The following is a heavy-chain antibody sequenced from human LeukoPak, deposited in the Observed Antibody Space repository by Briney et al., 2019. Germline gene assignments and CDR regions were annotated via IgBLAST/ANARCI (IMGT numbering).Heavy chain of an antibody. CDR1: GGSISSGNYY. D-gene: IGHD4-11*01. CDR2: IYHSGST. CDR3: ARNMTTVTTGVVSRHDAFDI. V-gene: IGHV4-39*01. J-gene: IGHJ3*02. Sequence: SETLSRTCTVSGGSISSGNYYWGWIRQPPGKGLEWIGSIYHSGSTYYSTSLKSRVTISVDTSKNQFSLRLSSVTATDTAVYYCARNMTTVTTGVVSRHDAFDIWGQGTMVTVSS.